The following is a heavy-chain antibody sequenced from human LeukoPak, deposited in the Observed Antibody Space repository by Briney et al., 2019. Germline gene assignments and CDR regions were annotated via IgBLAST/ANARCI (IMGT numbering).Heavy chain of an antibody. CDR1: GGSISSSSYY. CDR2: INHSGST. J-gene: IGHJ5*02. D-gene: IGHD2-2*01. CDR3: ARARHIVVVPAAGMTGTTLYDP. V-gene: IGHV4-39*07. Sequence: SETLSLTCTVSGGSISSSSYYWGWIRQPPGKGLEWIGEINHSGSTNYNPSLKSRVTISVDTSKNQFSLKLSSVTAADTAVYYCARARHIVVVPAAGMTGTTLYDPWGQGTLVTVSS.